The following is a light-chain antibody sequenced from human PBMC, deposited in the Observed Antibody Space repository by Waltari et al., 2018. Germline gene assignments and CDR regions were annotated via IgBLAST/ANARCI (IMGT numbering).Light chain of an antibody. CDR1: SSDVGGYNS. J-gene: IGLJ2*01. CDR2: EVY. V-gene: IGLV2-8*01. Sequence: QSALTQPPSASGSPGQSVAISCTGTSSDVGGYNSVPWYQKHPGKAPRLMIYEVYKRPSGVPDRFSGSKSGNTASLTVSGLQAEDEADYYCSSYAGRDILVFGGGTRLTVL. CDR3: SSYAGRDILV.